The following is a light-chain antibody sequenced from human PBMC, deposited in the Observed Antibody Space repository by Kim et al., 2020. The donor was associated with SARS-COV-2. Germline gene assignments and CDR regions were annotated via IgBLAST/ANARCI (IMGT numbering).Light chain of an antibody. J-gene: IGKJ4*01. CDR3: QQYGRPPLT. CDR1: QYVGSSY. V-gene: IGKV3-20*01. Sequence: EIVLTQSPGTLSLSPGERAILSCRASQYVGSSYLVWYQQKPGQAPRLLISASSRRASGIPDRFSGSGYGTDFTLTISRLEPEDFAVYFCQQYGRPPLTFGGGTKVDIK. CDR2: ASS.